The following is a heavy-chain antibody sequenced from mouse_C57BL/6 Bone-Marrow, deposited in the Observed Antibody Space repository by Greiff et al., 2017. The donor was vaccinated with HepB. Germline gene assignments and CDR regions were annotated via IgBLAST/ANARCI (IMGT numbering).Heavy chain of an antibody. D-gene: IGHD1-1*01. J-gene: IGHJ4*01. V-gene: IGHV2-5*01. CDR1: GFSLTSYG. CDR2: IWRGGST. CDR3: AKNPPYYGSSSFAMDY. Sequence: VQVVESGPGLVQPSQSLSITCTVSGFSLTSYGVHWVRQSPGKGLEWLGVIWRGGSTDYNAAFMSRLSITKDNSKSHVFFKMISLQADDTAIYYCAKNPPYYGSSSFAMDYWGQGTSVTVSS.